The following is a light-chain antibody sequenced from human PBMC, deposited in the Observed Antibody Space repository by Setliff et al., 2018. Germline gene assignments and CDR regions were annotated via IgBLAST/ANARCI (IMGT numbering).Light chain of an antibody. V-gene: IGLV2-14*01. CDR2: EVT. Sequence: QSALTQPAAVSGSPGQSIAISCTGTSSDVCGYNYVSWYQHHPGKPPKLMIFEVTKRPSGVSDRFSGSKSGNTASLTISGLQPEDEADYYCLSYTSETTHALFGGGTKVTVL. J-gene: IGLJ2*01. CDR1: SSDVCGYNY. CDR3: LSYTSETTHAL.